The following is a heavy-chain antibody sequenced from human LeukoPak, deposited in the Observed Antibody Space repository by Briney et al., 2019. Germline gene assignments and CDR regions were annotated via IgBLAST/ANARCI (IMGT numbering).Heavy chain of an antibody. Sequence: ASVKVSCKASGYTFTSYYMHWVRQAPGQGLEWMGIINPSGGSTSYAQKFQGRVTMTRDTSTSTVYMELSRLRSDDTAVYYCARGFERMEFDPWGQGTLVTVSS. CDR3: ARGFERMEFDP. J-gene: IGHJ5*02. CDR2: INPSGGST. CDR1: GYTFTSYY. D-gene: IGHD2-15*01. V-gene: IGHV1-46*01.